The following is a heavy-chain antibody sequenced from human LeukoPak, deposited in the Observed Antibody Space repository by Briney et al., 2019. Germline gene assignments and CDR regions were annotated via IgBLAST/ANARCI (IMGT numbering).Heavy chain of an antibody. Sequence: EASVKVSCKASGYTFTSYGISWVRQAPGQGLEWMGWISAYNGNTNYAQKLQGRVTMTTDTSTSTAYMELRSLRSDDTAVYYCARALGYCSSTSCYLNWFDPWGQGTLVTVSS. CDR3: ARALGYCSSTSCYLNWFDP. CDR2: ISAYNGNT. V-gene: IGHV1-18*01. D-gene: IGHD2-2*01. J-gene: IGHJ5*02. CDR1: GYTFTSYG.